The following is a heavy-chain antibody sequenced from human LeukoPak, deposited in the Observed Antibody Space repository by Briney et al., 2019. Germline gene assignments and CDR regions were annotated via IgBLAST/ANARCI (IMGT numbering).Heavy chain of an antibody. Sequence: GGSLRLSCAASGFTFSDYYMSWIRQAPGKGLEWVSTIKGIGPTTYYADSLKGRFTISRDNAKNSLFLQMSSLRTEDTAVYYWPKEMDSSGQQFDYWAQGTLVTVSS. D-gene: IGHD3-22*01. V-gene: IGHV3-11*04. J-gene: IGHJ4*02. CDR1: GFTFSDYY. CDR2: IKGIGPTT. CDR3: PKEMDSSGQQFDY.